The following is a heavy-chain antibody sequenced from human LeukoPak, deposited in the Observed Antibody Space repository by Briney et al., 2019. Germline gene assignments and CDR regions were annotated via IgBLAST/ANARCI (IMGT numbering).Heavy chain of an antibody. V-gene: IGHV3-21*01. Sequence: PGGSLRLSCAASGFTFSSYSMNWVRQAPGKGLEWVSSISSSSSYIYYADSVKGRFTISRDNAKNSLYLQMNSLRAEDTAVYYCASNTAVAGTEDYWGQGTLVTVSS. D-gene: IGHD6-19*01. J-gene: IGHJ4*02. CDR2: ISSSSSYI. CDR3: ASNTAVAGTEDY. CDR1: GFTFSSYS.